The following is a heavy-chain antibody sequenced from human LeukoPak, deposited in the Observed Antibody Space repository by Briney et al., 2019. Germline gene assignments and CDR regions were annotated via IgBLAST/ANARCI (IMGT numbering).Heavy chain of an antibody. CDR1: GYSFTTFH. CDR2: MNPDTGNT. J-gene: IGHJ3*01. D-gene: IGHD3/OR15-3a*01. CDR3: ARRGLVAGIYDLVYGFDL. Sequence: ASVKVSCKAAGYSFTTFHINWVRQAPGQGPEWMGWMNPDTGNTGFAQKFQGRVTITQNRSVTTVYMELSSLTSEDTAVYYCARRGLVAGIYDLVYGFDLWGQGTMATVSS. V-gene: IGHV1-8*03.